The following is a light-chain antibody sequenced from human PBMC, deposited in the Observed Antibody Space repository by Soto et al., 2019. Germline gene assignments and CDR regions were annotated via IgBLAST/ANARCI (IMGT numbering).Light chain of an antibody. V-gene: IGLV2-14*01. CDR3: SSYTGSSKYV. CDR1: SSDLAIYNY. Sequence: QAVRTQPGSGSGSPEQSLTISFTVTSSDLAIYNYVSWYQQQPGKAPKLMIYQVTNRPSGVSNRFSGSRSGNTASLTISGLQAEDEADYYCSSYTGSSKYVFGTGTKVTVL. J-gene: IGLJ1*01. CDR2: QVT.